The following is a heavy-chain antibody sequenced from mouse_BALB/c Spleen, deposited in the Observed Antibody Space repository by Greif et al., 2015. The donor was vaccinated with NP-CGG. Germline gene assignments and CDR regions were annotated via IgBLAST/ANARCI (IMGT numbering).Heavy chain of an antibody. CDR2: IYPGDGDT. CDR3: ARYDYGYYAMDY. CDR1: GYAFSSYW. V-gene: IGHV1-80*01. D-gene: IGHD2-4*01. J-gene: IGHJ4*01. Sequence: LQESGAELVRPGSSVKISCKASGYAFSSYWMNWVKQRPGQGLEWIGQIYPGDGDTNYNGKFKGKATLTADKSSSTAYMQLSSLTSEDSAVYFCARYDYGYYAMDYWGQGTSVTVSS.